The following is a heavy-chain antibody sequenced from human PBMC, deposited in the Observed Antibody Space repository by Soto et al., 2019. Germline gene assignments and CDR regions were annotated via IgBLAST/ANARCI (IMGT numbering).Heavy chain of an antibody. CDR3: ARQVIVVVPAARMDWFDP. Sequence: PGESLKISCKGSGYSFTSHWISWVRQMPGKGLEWMGRIDPSDSYTNYSPSFQGHVTISADKSISTAYLQWSSLKASDTAMYYCARQVIVVVPAARMDWFDPWGQGTLVTVSS. CDR1: GYSFTSHW. V-gene: IGHV5-10-1*01. CDR2: IDPSDSYT. J-gene: IGHJ5*02. D-gene: IGHD2-2*01.